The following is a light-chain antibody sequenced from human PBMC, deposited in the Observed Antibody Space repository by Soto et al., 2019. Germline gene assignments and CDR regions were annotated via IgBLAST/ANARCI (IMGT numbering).Light chain of an antibody. J-gene: IGLJ2*01. V-gene: IGLV2-14*01. Sequence: QSALTQPASVSGSPGHSITISCTETGSDVGAYNLVSWYQQHPGKAPKLIIYEVNIRPSGISNRFSGSKSGNTASLTISGLQAEDEADYYCTSWTTSTTMIFGGGTK. CDR1: GSDVGAYNL. CDR3: TSWTTSTTMI. CDR2: EVN.